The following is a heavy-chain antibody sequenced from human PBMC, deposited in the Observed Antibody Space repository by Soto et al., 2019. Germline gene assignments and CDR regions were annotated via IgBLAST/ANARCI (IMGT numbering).Heavy chain of an antibody. V-gene: IGHV4-30-4*08. CDR1: GDSISSGNYY. D-gene: IGHD1-1*01. J-gene: IGHJ5*02. Sequence: ASETLSLTCTVSGDSISSGNYYWSWIRQSPGKGLEWIGHIYHSGITYHNPSLESRIAISVDTSKNQFSLKLNSVTDADTAVYYCARGTTETGLYCCFDPWGQGTLVTVSS. CDR2: IYHSGIT. CDR3: ARGTTETGLYCCFDP.